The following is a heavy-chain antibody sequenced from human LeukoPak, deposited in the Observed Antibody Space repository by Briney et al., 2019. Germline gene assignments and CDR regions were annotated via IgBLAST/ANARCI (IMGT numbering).Heavy chain of an antibody. CDR1: GDSVSSNSAA. Sequence: SQTLSLTCAISGDSVSSNSAAWNWIRQSPSRGLEWLGRTYYRSKWYNDYAVSVKSRIAINPDTSKNQFSLQLNSVTPEDTAVYYCARWVIMVRGVRPSQITQYYYYMDVWGKGTTVTISS. D-gene: IGHD3-10*01. CDR3: ARWVIMVRGVRPSQITQYYYYMDV. V-gene: IGHV6-1*01. CDR2: TYYRSKWYN. J-gene: IGHJ6*03.